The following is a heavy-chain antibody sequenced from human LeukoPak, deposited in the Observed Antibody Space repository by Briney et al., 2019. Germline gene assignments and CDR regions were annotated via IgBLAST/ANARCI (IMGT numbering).Heavy chain of an antibody. CDR2: IYHSGST. CDR1: GGSISSGGYS. Sequence: PSETLSLTCAVSGGSISSGGYSWSWIRQLPGKGLEWIGYIYHSGSTYYNPSLKSRVTISVDRSKNQFSLKLSSVTAADTAVYYCARGPDHEQWLRWPKYFQHWGQGTLVTVSS. CDR3: ARGPDHEQWLRWPKYFQH. V-gene: IGHV4-30-2*01. J-gene: IGHJ1*01. D-gene: IGHD3-22*01.